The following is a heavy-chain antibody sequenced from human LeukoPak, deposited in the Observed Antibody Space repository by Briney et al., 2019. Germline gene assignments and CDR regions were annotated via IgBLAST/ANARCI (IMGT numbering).Heavy chain of an antibody. D-gene: IGHD1-26*01. Sequence: SETLSLTCAVYGGSFSGYYWSWIRQPPGKGLEWIGEINHSGSTNYSPSLKSRVTISVDTSKNQFSLKLSSVTAADTAVYYCARRGIVGATSYFDYWGQGTLVTVSS. CDR1: GGSFSGYY. J-gene: IGHJ4*02. V-gene: IGHV4-34*01. CDR2: INHSGST. CDR3: ARRGIVGATSYFDY.